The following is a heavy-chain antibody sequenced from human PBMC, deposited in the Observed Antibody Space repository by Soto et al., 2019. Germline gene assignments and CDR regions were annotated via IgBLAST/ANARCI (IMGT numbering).Heavy chain of an antibody. D-gene: IGHD3-3*01. CDR2: IYPGDSDT. J-gene: IGHJ4*02. CDR1: GYSFATYW. V-gene: IGHV5-51*01. CDR3: ARPSTYYDFWSGYSPDGYFDY. Sequence: GESLKITCKAFGYSFATYWIVWVRQMPGKGLEWMGIIYPGDSDTRYSPSFQGQVTISADKSISTAYLQWSSLKASDTAMYYCARPSTYYDFWSGYSPDGYFDYWGQGTLVTVSS.